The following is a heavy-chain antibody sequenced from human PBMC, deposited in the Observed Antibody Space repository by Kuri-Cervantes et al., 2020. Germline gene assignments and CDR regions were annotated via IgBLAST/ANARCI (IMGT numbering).Heavy chain of an antibody. J-gene: IGHJ3*01. Sequence: GESLKISCAASGFTFSKQWMHWVRQVPGKGLVWVSRISSDGSSTDYADPVKGRFTISRDNAKNSLYLQMNSLRAEDTALYYCAKDIVPRITMITFWGQGTMVTVSS. V-gene: IGHV3-74*01. D-gene: IGHD3-22*01. CDR1: GFTFSKQW. CDR2: ISSDGSST. CDR3: AKDIVPRITMITF.